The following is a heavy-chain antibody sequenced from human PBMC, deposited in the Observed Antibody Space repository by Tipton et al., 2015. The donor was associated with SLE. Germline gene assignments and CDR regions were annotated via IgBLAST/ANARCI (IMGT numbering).Heavy chain of an antibody. V-gene: IGHV3-21*01. J-gene: IGHJ4*02. CDR3: ARDTEYSSGWPSFDY. CDR2: ISSSSSYI. D-gene: IGHD6-19*01. Sequence: SLRLSCAASGFTFSSYSMNWVRQAPGKGQEWVSSISSSSSYIYYADSVKGRFTISRDNAKNSLYLQMNSLRAEDTAVYYCARDTEYSSGWPSFDYWGQGTLVTVSS. CDR1: GFTFSSYS.